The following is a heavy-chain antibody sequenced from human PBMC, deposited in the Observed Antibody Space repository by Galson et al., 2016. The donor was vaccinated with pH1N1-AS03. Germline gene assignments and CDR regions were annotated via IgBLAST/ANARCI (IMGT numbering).Heavy chain of an antibody. D-gene: IGHD5/OR15-5a*01. CDR3: AKAAEFASTTYAVEY. Sequence: SCPASGFIFPSSTMHWVRRAPGTGLEWGAGISFAGNNRSHMASVTGRFAISRDDSKNILYLQMNSLRAEDTAVYYCAKAAEFASTTYAVEYWGQGTLVTVSS. CDR2: ISFAGNNR. J-gene: IGHJ4*02. V-gene: IGHV3-30-3*02. CDR1: GFIFPSST.